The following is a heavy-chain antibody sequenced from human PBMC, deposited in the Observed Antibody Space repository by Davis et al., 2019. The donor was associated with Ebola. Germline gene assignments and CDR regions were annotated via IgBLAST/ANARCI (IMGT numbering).Heavy chain of an antibody. Sequence: SLKISCAASGLTFDDYAMHWVRQAPGKGLEWVSGISWNSGSIDYADSVKGRFTISRDNSKNTLYLQMNSLRAEDTAVYYCGVRTRFDPWGQGTLVTVSS. J-gene: IGHJ5*02. CDR1: GLTFDDYA. CDR3: GVRTRFDP. V-gene: IGHV3-9*01. CDR2: ISWNSGSI. D-gene: IGHD1-1*01.